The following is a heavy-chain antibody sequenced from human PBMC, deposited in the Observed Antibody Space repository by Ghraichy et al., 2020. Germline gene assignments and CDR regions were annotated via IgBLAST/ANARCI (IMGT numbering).Heavy chain of an antibody. CDR3: ARDRYGMTTVTTSWFDP. J-gene: IGHJ5*02. CDR2: IYYSGST. CDR1: GGSISSYY. V-gene: IGHV4-59*01. Sequence: SETLSLTCTVSGGSISSYYWSWIRQPPGKGLEWIGYIYYSGSTNYNPSLKSRVTISVDTSKNQFSLKLSSLTAADTAVYYCARDRYGMTTVTTSWFDPWGQGTLVTVSS. D-gene: IGHD4-17*01.